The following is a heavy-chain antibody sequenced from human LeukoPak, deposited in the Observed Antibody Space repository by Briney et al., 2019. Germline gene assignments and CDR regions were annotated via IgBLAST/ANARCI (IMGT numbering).Heavy chain of an antibody. J-gene: IGHJ4*02. CDR2: INPNSGGT. CDR3: ARSARVVPAQKWWGSGWYPYYFDY. D-gene: IGHD6-19*01. V-gene: IGHV1-2*02. CDR1: GYTFTGYY. Sequence: ASVKVSCKASGYTFTGYYMHWVRQAPGQGLEWMGWINPNSGGTNYAQKFQGRVTMTRDTSISTAYMELSRLRSDDTAVYYCARSARVVPAQKWWGSGWYPYYFDYWGQGTLVTVSS.